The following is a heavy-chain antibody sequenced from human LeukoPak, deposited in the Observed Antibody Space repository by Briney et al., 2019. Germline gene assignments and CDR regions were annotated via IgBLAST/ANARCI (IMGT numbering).Heavy chain of an antibody. J-gene: IGHJ4*02. CDR2: ISANSGQT. Sequence: GASVKVSCKAAGYTFTRFGISWVRQARGQGLEWMGWISANSGQTYYAQKLQGRVTMTTDTSTSTAYMELRSLRSDDTAIYYCARDFYHGHCGGGYCYVLDSWGQGTLVTVSS. V-gene: IGHV1-18*01. D-gene: IGHD2-15*01. CDR3: ARDFYHGHCGGGYCYVLDS. CDR1: GYTFTRFG.